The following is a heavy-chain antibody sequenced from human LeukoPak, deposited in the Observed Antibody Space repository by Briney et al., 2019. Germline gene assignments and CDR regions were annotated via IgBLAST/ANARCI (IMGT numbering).Heavy chain of an antibody. V-gene: IGHV3-48*03. J-gene: IGHJ4*02. Sequence: PGGSLRLSCAASGFTFSGYEMNWVRQAPGKGLEWVSYISRSGRTIYDADSVKGRFTISRDNSKNTLYLQMNSLRAEDTAVYYCAKDHRSGSYHYWGQGTLVTVSS. CDR2: ISRSGRTI. CDR1: GFTFSGYE. D-gene: IGHD1-26*01. CDR3: AKDHRSGSYHY.